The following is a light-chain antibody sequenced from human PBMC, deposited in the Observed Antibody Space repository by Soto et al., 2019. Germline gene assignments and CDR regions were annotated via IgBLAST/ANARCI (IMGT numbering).Light chain of an antibody. V-gene: IGLV2-14*01. CDR3: SSYTSSSTLLYV. J-gene: IGLJ1*01. CDR1: SSDVGGYNY. CDR2: EVS. Sequence: QSALTQPASVSGSPGQSITISCTGTSSDVGGYNYVSWYQQHPGKAPKLMIYEVSNRPSGVSNRFSGSKSDNTASLTISGLQAEDEADYYCSSYTSSSTLLYVFGTGTQLTVL.